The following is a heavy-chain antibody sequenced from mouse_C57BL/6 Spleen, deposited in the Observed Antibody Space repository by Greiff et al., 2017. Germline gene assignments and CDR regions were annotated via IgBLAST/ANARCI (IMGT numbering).Heavy chain of an antibody. J-gene: IGHJ4*01. Sequence: VQLKESGPELVKPGASVKMSCTASGYTFTDYNMPWVKQSHGKSLEWIGYINPNNGGTSYNQKFKGKATLTVNKSSSTAYMALRSLTSEDTAVYYCASASRRAQSTYDAMDYWGQGTSVTVSS. CDR2: INPNNGGT. D-gene: IGHD3-2*02. CDR3: ASASRRAQSTYDAMDY. V-gene: IGHV1-22*01. CDR1: GYTFTDYN.